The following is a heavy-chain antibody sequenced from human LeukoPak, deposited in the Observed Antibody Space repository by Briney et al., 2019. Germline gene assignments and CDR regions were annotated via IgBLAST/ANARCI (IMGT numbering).Heavy chain of an antibody. CDR2: ISGSSTYI. CDR3: ARAPIYGNYLDY. J-gene: IGHJ4*02. Sequence: TAGTLRRYCSASGFTCSSHSMIWVRQAPGRGLEWVSSISGSSTYIYYADSVKGRFTISRDNAKNSLFLQMDSLRAEDTAVYYCARAPIYGNYLDYWGQGTLVTVSS. CDR1: GFTCSSHS. V-gene: IGHV3-21*01. D-gene: IGHD4-17*01.